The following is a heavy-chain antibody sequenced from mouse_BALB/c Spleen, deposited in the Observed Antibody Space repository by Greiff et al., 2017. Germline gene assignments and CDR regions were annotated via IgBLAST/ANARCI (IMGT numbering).Heavy chain of an antibody. CDR2: ISYSGST. CDR3: ARYGDLVTPFAY. J-gene: IGHJ3*01. Sequence: EVKLVESGPSLVKPSQTLSLTCSVTGDSITSGYWNWIRKFPGNKLEYMGYISYSGSTYYNPSLKSRISITRDTSKNQYYLQLNSVTTEDTATYYCARYGDLVTPFAYWGQGTLVTVSA. CDR1: GDSITSGY. V-gene: IGHV3-8*02. D-gene: IGHD2-13*01.